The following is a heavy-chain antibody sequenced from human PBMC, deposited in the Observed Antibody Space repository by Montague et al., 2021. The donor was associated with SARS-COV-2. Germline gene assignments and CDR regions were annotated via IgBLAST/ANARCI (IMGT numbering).Heavy chain of an antibody. CDR2: ISWSSGTR. Sequence: SLRLSCAASGFNFGNYAMHWVRQPPGKGLEWVSGISWSSGTRRYAVSVKGRFTISRDNAKNSLFLQMNSLRVEDTALYYCTKDFERTVSNTNNWFDPWGQGTLVTVSS. D-gene: IGHD2-2*01. V-gene: IGHV3-9*01. J-gene: IGHJ5*02. CDR1: GFNFGNYA. CDR3: TKDFERTVSNTNNWFDP.